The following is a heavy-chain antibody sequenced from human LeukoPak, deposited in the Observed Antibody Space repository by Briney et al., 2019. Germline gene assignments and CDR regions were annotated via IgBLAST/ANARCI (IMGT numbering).Heavy chain of an antibody. Sequence: PGGSLRLSCAASGFTFSSYSMNWVRQAPGKGLEWVSSISSSSSYIYYADSVKGRFTISRDKAKNSLYLQMNSLRAEDTAVYYCARGSCSGGSCYSAFDYWGQGTLVTVSS. J-gene: IGHJ4*02. CDR1: GFTFSSYS. D-gene: IGHD2-15*01. CDR2: ISSSSSYI. CDR3: ARGSCSGGSCYSAFDY. V-gene: IGHV3-21*01.